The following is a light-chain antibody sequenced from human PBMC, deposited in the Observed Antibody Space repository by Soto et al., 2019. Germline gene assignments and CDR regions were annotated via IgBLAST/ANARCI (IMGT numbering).Light chain of an antibody. J-gene: IGKJ5*01. CDR2: DVS. CDR1: QGVTTN. V-gene: IGKV3-15*01. Sequence: EIVMTQSPDTLSVSPGERATLTCRAGQGVTTNFAWYQQKSGQSPRLLIYDVSIRATGVPARFSATGSETDFTLTISGLQSGDSAVYFCQQYNNWPFSFGHGTRLEIK. CDR3: QQYNNWPFS.